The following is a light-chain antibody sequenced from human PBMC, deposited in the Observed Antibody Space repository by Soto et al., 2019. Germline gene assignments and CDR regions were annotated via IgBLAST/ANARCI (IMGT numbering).Light chain of an antibody. J-gene: IGLJ2*01. CDR3: CSYAGGTSVV. Sequence: QSVLTHPASVSGSPGQSLTISCTGTSSDVGSYNLVYWYQQHPGKAPKLMIYEDIERPSGVSNRFSGSKSGNTASLTISGLQTEDEADYYCCSYAGGTSVVFGGGTKLTVL. V-gene: IGLV2-23*01. CDR1: SSDVGSYNL. CDR2: EDI.